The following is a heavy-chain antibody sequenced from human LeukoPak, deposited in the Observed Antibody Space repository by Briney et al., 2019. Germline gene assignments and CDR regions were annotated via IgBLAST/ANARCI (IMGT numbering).Heavy chain of an antibody. CDR1: GFTISSNY. J-gene: IGHJ4*02. Sequence: GESLRLSCAASGFTISSNYMSWVRQAPGKGLEWVSVIYSGGSTYYADSVKGRFTISRDNSKNTLYLQMNSLRAEDTAVYYCAKEGRGTFDYWGQGTLVTVSS. CDR3: AKEGRGTFDY. CDR2: IYSGGST. D-gene: IGHD3-10*01. V-gene: IGHV3-53*01.